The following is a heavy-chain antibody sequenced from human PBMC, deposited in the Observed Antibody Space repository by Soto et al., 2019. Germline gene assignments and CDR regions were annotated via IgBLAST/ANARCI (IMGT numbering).Heavy chain of an antibody. CDR1: GGSISSGGYS. D-gene: IGHD3-22*01. CDR3: ARGGVDYYDRSGYYFSPYSFGY. Sequence: QLQLQESGSGLVKPSQTLSLTCAVSGGSISSGGYSWSWIRQPPGKGLAGIGYIYHSGSTYYNPSRMSRVTISVDRSRNQLSLKLSSVTAADTAVYYCARGGVDYYDRSGYYFSPYSFGYWCQGTLVTVSS. CDR2: IYHSGST. V-gene: IGHV4-30-2*01. J-gene: IGHJ4*02.